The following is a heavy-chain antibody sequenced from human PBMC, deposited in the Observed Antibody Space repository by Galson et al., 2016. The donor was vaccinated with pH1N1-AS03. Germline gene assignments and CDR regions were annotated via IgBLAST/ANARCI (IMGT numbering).Heavy chain of an antibody. J-gene: IGHJ4*02. CDR3: AGGYSGFGFVY. D-gene: IGHD5-12*01. CDR2: FDPSDAHT. CDR1: GYSFTHYW. Sequence: QSGAEVKKPGESLRISCQGSGYSFTHYWINCVRQMPGKGLVWMGRFDPSDAHTSYSPSFQGHVTFSADKSINTAYLQWSTLKSADTAIYYCAGGYSGFGFVYWGQGTLVTVSS. V-gene: IGHV5-10-1*01.